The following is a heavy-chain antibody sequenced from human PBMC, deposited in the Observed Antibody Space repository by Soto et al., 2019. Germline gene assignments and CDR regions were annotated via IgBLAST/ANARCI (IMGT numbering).Heavy chain of an antibody. Sequence: QVQLVESGGGVVQPGRSLRLSCAASGFIFSNYAMNWVRQAPGKGLEWVALISYDGNNNYYTDSVKGRFTISRDNSKSALYLQMNSLKTEDTAVYYCTTDTPAIRHSSGWYPTDTVAFDIWGQGTMVTVSS. CDR2: ISYDGNNN. CDR3: TTDTPAIRHSSGWYPTDTVAFDI. CDR1: GFIFSNYA. J-gene: IGHJ3*02. V-gene: IGHV3-30-3*01. D-gene: IGHD6-19*01.